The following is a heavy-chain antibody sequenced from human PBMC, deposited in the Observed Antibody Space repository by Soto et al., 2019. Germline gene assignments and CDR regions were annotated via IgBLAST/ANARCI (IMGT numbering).Heavy chain of an antibody. Sequence: PGGSLRLSCAASGFTFSSYWMSWVRQAPGKGLEWVANIKQDGSEKYYVDSVKGRFIISRDNAKNSLYLQMNSLRAEDTAVYYCARRPAAGKYNWFDPWGQGTLVTVSS. CDR1: GFTFSSYW. D-gene: IGHD6-13*01. J-gene: IGHJ5*02. CDR3: ARRPAAGKYNWFDP. CDR2: IKQDGSEK. V-gene: IGHV3-7*01.